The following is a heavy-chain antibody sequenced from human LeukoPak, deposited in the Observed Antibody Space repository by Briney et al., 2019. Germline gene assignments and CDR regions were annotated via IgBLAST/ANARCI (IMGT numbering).Heavy chain of an antibody. J-gene: IGHJ4*02. V-gene: IGHV3-30*03. CDR2: ISYDGSNK. Sequence: GRSLRLSCAASGFTFSSYGMHWVRQAPGKGLEWVAVISYDGSNKYYADSVKGRFTISRDNSKNTLYLQMNSLRAEDTAVYYCARDLGTPQDYWGQGTLVTVSS. CDR1: GFTFSSYG. D-gene: IGHD1/OR15-1a*01. CDR3: ARDLGTPQDY.